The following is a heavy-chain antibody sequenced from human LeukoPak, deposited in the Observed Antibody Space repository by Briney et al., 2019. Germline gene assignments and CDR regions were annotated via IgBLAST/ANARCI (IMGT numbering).Heavy chain of an antibody. J-gene: IGHJ4*02. Sequence: ASVKVSCKASGYTFTDYYMHWVRQAPGQGIERMGWINPNSGGTNYAQKFQGRVTMTRDTSISTAYMQLSRLRSDDTAVYYCARASSLAAAAPFDYWGQGTLVTVSS. CDR2: INPNSGGT. CDR1: GYTFTDYY. CDR3: ARASSLAAAAPFDY. D-gene: IGHD6-13*01. V-gene: IGHV1-2*02.